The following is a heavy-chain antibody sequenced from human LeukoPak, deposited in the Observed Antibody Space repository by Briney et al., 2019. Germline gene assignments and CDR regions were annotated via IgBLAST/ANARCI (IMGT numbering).Heavy chain of an antibody. CDR1: GFSFSSHG. J-gene: IGHJ4*02. CDR3: AHGSMYQLDY. Sequence: GGSLRLSCAASGFSFSSHGMSWVRQAPGKGLEWVSGIIGGAGSTYYADSVKGRFTISRDNSKNTLYLQMNSLRAEDTAVYYCAHGSMYQLDYWGQGTLVTVSS. D-gene: IGHD2-2*01. V-gene: IGHV3-23*01. CDR2: IIGGAGST.